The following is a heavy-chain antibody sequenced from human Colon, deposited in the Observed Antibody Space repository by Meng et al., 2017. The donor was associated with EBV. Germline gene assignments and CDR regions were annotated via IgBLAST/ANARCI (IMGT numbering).Heavy chain of an antibody. CDR1: GDSISSGDYS. CDR3: ARGPYCGGDCYWFDP. Sequence: LLLQESDSRLVQPSQSLPLPCAVLGDSISSGDYSLSWIRQPPGQGLEWIGYICHGGTTYNTSLKSRVTISVDNSKNQFSLRLTSVTAADTAVYYCARGPYCGGDCYWFDPWGQGTLVTVSS. J-gene: IGHJ5*02. CDR2: ICHGGTT. V-gene: IGHV4-30-2*01. D-gene: IGHD2-21*02.